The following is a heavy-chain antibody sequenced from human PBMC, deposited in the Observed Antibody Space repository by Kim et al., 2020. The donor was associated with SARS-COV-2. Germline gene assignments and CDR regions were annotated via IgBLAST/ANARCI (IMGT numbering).Heavy chain of an antibody. Sequence: GGSLRLSCAASGFTYSAYAMSWVRQAPGKGLEWVSGISGTDDSTYYADSVKGRFIISRDNSKNTLHLQTNSLRAEDTAVYYCAKHFGGSGSEFQSWGQGTLVTVTS. V-gene: IGHV3-23*01. D-gene: IGHD2-15*01. CDR2: ISGTDDST. J-gene: IGHJ1*01. CDR3: AKHFGGSGSEFQS. CDR1: GFTYSAYA.